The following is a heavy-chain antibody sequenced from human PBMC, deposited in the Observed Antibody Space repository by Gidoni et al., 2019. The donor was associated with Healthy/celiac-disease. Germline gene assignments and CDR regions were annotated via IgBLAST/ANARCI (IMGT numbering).Heavy chain of an antibody. J-gene: IGHJ4*02. Sequence: QVPLVESGGGVVQPGRSRRLSCAASGFTFSSYGMHRARQAPGKGLEWVSVISYDGSNKYYAEPVKGRFTITRDNSKNTLYLQMNSLRAEDTAVYYCAKDVNLEQGYFDYWGQGTLVTVSS. V-gene: IGHV3-30*18. CDR2: ISYDGSNK. D-gene: IGHD1-1*01. CDR3: AKDVNLEQGYFDY. CDR1: GFTFSSYG.